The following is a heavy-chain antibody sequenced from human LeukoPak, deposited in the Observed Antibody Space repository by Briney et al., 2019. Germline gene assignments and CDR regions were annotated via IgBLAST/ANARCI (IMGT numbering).Heavy chain of an antibody. D-gene: IGHD3-10*01. CDR3: AKTFPYGTTWFGFCDY. V-gene: IGHV3-23*01. J-gene: IGHJ4*02. CDR2: ISGGGGDA. Sequence: GGSLRLSCAASGFPFSNNVMTWVRQAPGRGLDWLSAISGGGGDAYYADSVKGRFTISRDNSKNILYLQMSSLTAEDTAVYYCAKTFPYGTTWFGFCDYWGQGALVTVSS. CDR1: GFPFSNNV.